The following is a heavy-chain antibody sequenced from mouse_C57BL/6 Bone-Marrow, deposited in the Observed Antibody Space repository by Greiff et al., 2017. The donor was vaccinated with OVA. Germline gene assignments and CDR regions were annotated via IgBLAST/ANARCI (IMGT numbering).Heavy chain of an antibody. Sequence: EVQLVESGGDLVKPGGSLKLSCAASGFTFSSYGMSWVRQTPDKRLEWVATISSGGSYTYYPDSVKGRFTISRDNAKNTLYLQRSSLKSEDTAMYYCARRGDGYYDDYWGQGTTLTVSS. V-gene: IGHV5-6*01. CDR2: ISSGGSYT. J-gene: IGHJ2*01. D-gene: IGHD2-3*01. CDR1: GFTFSSYG. CDR3: ARRGDGYYDDY.